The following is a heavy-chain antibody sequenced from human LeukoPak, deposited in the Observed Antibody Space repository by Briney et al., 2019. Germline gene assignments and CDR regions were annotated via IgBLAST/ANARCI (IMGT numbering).Heavy chain of an antibody. V-gene: IGHV1-46*01. Sequence: ASVKVSCKASGYTFSNYLIHWVRQAPGQGLEWMGIINPSGGSTNYAQRFQGRVTMTRDMSTSTVYMELSSLRSEDTAVYYCARDVSSNWSDYYYYYYMDVWGKGTTVTVSS. CDR3: ARDVSSNWSDYYYYYYMDV. CDR2: INPSGGST. CDR1: GYTFSNYL. D-gene: IGHD6-13*01. J-gene: IGHJ6*03.